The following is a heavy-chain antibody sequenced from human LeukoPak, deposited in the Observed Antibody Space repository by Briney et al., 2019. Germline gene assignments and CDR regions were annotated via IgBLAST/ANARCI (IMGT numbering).Heavy chain of an antibody. CDR3: ARRRQWLHYFDY. CDR2: IFYTGSA. J-gene: IGHJ4*02. V-gene: IGHV4-39*01. CDR1: GDSISNPNSY. D-gene: IGHD6-19*01. Sequence: KPSETLSLTCTVSGDSISNPNSYWAWIRQPPGKEPPGKGLEWIGSIFYTGSAHYNPSLESRVTISVDTSKNRFSLNLSSVTAADTAVYYCARRRQWLHYFDYWGQGTLVTVS.